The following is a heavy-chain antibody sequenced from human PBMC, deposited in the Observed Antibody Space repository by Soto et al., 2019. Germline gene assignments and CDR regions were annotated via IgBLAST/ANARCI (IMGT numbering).Heavy chain of an antibody. D-gene: IGHD6-6*01. Sequence: ASVKVSCKASGYTFTRYYITWVRQATGQGLEWMGWMNPQTGNTAYAEKYQGRVTMTRSTSINTAYMELSALRSEDTAVYYCARLSEESSSSNYYYFCMDVWGKGSTVTVSS. CDR3: ARLSEESSSSNYYYFCMDV. CDR1: GYTFTRYY. V-gene: IGHV1-8*01. J-gene: IGHJ6*03. CDR2: MNPQTGNT.